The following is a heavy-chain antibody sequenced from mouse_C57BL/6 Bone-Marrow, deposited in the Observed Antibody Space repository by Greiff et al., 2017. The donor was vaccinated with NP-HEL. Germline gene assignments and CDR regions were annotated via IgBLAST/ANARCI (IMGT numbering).Heavy chain of an antibody. CDR1: GYTFTSYW. D-gene: IGHD4-1*01. J-gene: IGHJ2*01. V-gene: IGHV1-50*01. CDR3: ARKGTGLFDY. CDR2: IDPSDSYT. Sequence: QVQLQQSGAELVKPGASVKLSCKASGYTFTSYWMQWVKQRPGQGLEWIGEIDPSDSYTNYNQKFKGKATLTVDTSSSTAYMQLSSLTSEDSAVYYCARKGTGLFDYWGQGTTLTVSS.